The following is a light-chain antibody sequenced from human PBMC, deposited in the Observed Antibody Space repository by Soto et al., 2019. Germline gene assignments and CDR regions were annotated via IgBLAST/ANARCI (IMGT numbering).Light chain of an antibody. CDR1: QSISINY. CDR3: QQYGGT. Sequence: EIVLTQSPGTLSLSPGEKATLSCRASQSISINYLAWYQQRPGQSPSLLIYGASNRATGIPDRFSGSGSGTDFTLTISRLEPEDFAVYYCQQYGGTFGQGTKV. CDR2: GAS. J-gene: IGKJ1*01. V-gene: IGKV3-20*01.